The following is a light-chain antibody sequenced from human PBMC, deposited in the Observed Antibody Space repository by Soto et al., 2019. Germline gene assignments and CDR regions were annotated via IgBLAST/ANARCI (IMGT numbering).Light chain of an antibody. CDR2: DVS. V-gene: IGLV2-14*01. CDR3: SSYTSSLYV. J-gene: IGLJ1*01. Sequence: QSALTQPASVSGSPGQSIAISCTGTSSDVGGYNYVSWYQQHPGKAPKLMIYDVSNRPSGVSNRFSGSKSGNTASLTISGPQAEDEADYYCSSYTSSLYVFGTGTKVTVL. CDR1: SSDVGGYNY.